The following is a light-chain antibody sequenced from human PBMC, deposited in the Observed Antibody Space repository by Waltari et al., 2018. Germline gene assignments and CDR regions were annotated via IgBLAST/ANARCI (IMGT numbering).Light chain of an antibody. CDR2: WAS. CDR3: HHYYIPRLT. V-gene: IGKV4-1*01. CDR1: QSLLSSFNSKTY. Sequence: DIVLTQSPDSLAVSLGERATINCKSSQSLLSSFNSKTYIAWYQQKPGQPPKLLINWASARGSGVPERFSGSGSETDFTLTISSLQAEDVAVYYCHHYYIPRLTFGQGTRLEIK. J-gene: IGKJ5*01.